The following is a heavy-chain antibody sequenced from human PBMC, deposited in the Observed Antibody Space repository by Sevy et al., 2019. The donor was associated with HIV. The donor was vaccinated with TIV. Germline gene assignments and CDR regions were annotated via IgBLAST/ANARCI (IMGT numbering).Heavy chain of an antibody. CDR1: GFTFSSYA. Sequence: GGSLRLSCAASGFTFSSYAMRWVRQAPGKGLEWVAVISYDGSNKYYADSVKGRFTISRDNSKITLYLQMNSLRAEDTAVYYCARGLYYDSSRGTFDYWGQGTLVTVSS. CDR3: ARGLYYDSSRGTFDY. J-gene: IGHJ4*02. CDR2: ISYDGSNK. V-gene: IGHV3-30-3*01. D-gene: IGHD3-22*01.